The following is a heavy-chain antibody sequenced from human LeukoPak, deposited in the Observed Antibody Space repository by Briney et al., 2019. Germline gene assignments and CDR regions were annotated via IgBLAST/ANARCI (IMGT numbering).Heavy chain of an antibody. V-gene: IGHV3-30*02. Sequence: GGSLRLSCAASGFTFSSYGMHWVRQAPGKGLEWVAFIRYAGSNDYYADSVKGRFTISRDNSKNTLYLQMNSLRAEDTAVYYCAKDAEYSSSSGNYWGQGTLVTVSS. J-gene: IGHJ4*02. CDR2: IRYAGSND. CDR1: GFTFSSYG. CDR3: AKDAEYSSSSGNY. D-gene: IGHD6-6*01.